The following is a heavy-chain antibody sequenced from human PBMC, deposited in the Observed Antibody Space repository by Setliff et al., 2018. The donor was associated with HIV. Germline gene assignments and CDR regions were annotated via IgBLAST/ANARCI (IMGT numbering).Heavy chain of an antibody. J-gene: IGHJ1*01. CDR2: MYYSGST. Sequence: PSETLSLTCTVSGGSIRIYYWAWIRQPPGKGLEWIGSMYYSGSTYYNPSFKSRVTISADTSKNQVSLKLKTVTAADTAVYYCARHRGARSGLYAVAQYFKYWGQGTLVTVSS. D-gene: IGHD6-19*01. V-gene: IGHV4-39*01. CDR1: GGSIRIYY. CDR3: ARHRGARSGLYAVAQYFKY.